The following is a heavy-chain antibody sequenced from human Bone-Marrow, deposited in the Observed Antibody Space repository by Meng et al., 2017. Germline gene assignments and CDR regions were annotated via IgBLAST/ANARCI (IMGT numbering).Heavy chain of an antibody. CDR1: GCPFSRSA. CDR2: IIPIFGKA. CDR3: ARDLGQQWLILAD. V-gene: IGHV1-69*01. J-gene: IGHJ4*02. D-gene: IGHD6-19*01. Sequence: QLLLSAADWTTPVSYIEVCCNSPGCPFSRSAFSWGRQAPEQGLAWRGGIIPIFGKANYAQKFYGRVTIAADESTSTAYMELSSLRSEDTAVYYCARDLGQQWLILADWGQGHLVTVSS.